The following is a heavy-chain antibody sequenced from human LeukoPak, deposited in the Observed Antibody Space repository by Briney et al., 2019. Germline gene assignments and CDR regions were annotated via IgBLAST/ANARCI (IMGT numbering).Heavy chain of an antibody. J-gene: IGHJ5*02. V-gene: IGHV3-30-3*02. D-gene: IGHD6-19*01. CDR3: AKPQGGSSGWYDNWFDP. Sequence: GGSLRLSCAASGFTFSSYAMHWVRQAPGKGLEWVAVISHDGSNKYYADSVKGRFTISRDNSKNTLYLQMNSLRAEDTAVYYCAKPQGGSSGWYDNWFDPWGQGTLVTVSS. CDR1: GFTFSSYA. CDR2: ISHDGSNK.